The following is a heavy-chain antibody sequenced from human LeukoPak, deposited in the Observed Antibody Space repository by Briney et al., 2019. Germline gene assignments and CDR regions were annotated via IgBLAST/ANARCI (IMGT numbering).Heavy chain of an antibody. CDR3: VKDQTTVSLSGWFDP. CDR2: ISWDSGII. J-gene: IGHJ5*02. Sequence: GGSLRLSCAASGFIFYDYAMHWVRQAPGKGLEWVSGISWDSGIIGYADSVKGRFTIGRDNAKNSLYLQMDSLRPEDTALYYCVKDQTTVSLSGWFDPWGQGTLVTVSS. V-gene: IGHV3-9*01. D-gene: IGHD4-17*01. CDR1: GFIFYDYA.